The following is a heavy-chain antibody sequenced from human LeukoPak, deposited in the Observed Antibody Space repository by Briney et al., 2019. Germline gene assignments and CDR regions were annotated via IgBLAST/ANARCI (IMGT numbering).Heavy chain of an antibody. CDR1: GFTFTSYA. CDR2: ISGSGSST. CDR3: ANLGSSWYLDY. J-gene: IGHJ4*02. D-gene: IGHD6-13*01. Sequence: GGSLRLSCAASGFTFTSYAMSWVRQAPGKGLGWVSTISGSGSSTYYVDSVKGRFTISSDNSKYTVYLQMNSLGAADTAVYYCANLGSSWYLDYWGQGTLVTVSS. V-gene: IGHV3-23*01.